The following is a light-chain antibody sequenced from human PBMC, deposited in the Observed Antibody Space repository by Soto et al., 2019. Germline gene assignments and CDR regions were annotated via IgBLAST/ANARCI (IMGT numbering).Light chain of an antibody. V-gene: IGLV2-14*03. J-gene: IGLJ2*01. CDR3: TSWTTSTTMI. CDR1: SSDIGADNF. Sequence: QSVLTQPASVSGSPGQSITISCTGTSSDIGADNFVSWYQQHPGTAPKLMLYDVNIRPSGVSNRFSGSKSGNTASLTISGLQAEDEADYYCTSWTTSTTMIFGGGTKVTVL. CDR2: DVN.